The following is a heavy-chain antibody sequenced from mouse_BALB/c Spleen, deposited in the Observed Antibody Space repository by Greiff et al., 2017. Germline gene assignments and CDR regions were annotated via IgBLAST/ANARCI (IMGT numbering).Heavy chain of an antibody. CDR2: IWAGGST. J-gene: IGHJ4*01. V-gene: IGHV2-9*02. CDR1: GFSLTSFG. Sequence: VKLVESGPGLVAPSQSLSITCTVSGFSLTSFGVPWVRQPPGKGLEWLGVIWAGGSTNYNSALMSRLSISKDNSKSQVFLKMNSLQTDDTAMYYCARPYYGTGDAMDYWGQGTSVTVSS. CDR3: ARPYYGTGDAMDY. D-gene: IGHD2-10*01.